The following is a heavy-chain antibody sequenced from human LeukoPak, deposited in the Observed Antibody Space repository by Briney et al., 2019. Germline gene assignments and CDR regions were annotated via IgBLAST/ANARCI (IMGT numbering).Heavy chain of an antibody. CDR2: ISGSGDNT. V-gene: IGHV3-23*01. D-gene: IGHD3-22*01. CDR1: GFTFSNYA. J-gene: IGHJ4*02. CDR3: VAYYYDSSGYSDY. Sequence: GGSLRLSCAASGFTFSNYAVSWVRQPPGKGLEGVSAISGSGDNTYYADSVKGRFTISRDNSKNTLYLQMNSLRAEDTAVYYCVAYYYDSSGYSDYWGQGTLVTVSS.